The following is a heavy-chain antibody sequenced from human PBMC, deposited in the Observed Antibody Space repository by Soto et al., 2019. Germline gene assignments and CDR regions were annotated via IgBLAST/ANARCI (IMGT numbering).Heavy chain of an antibody. D-gene: IGHD3-9*01. Sequence: QVQLQQWGAGPLRPLETLSLTCGVSGGSFSGHYWAWIRQSPGKGLEWIGEINDRGSINYNPSLKSRVSISLDTSKNHYSLNLRSVTAADTAVYYCARESHDILTGPPWVWYFDLWGRGTLVTVSS. CDR2: INDRGSI. V-gene: IGHV4-34*01. CDR3: ARESHDILTGPPWVWYFDL. J-gene: IGHJ2*01. CDR1: GGSFSGHY.